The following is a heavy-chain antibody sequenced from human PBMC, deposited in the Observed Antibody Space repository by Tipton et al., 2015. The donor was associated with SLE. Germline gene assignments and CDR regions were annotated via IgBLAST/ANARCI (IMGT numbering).Heavy chain of an antibody. CDR1: GFTFSSYS. CDR3: ARRIGYCSGGSCYSFWYFDL. CDR2: ISSSSGYI. D-gene: IGHD2-15*01. J-gene: IGHJ2*01. Sequence: GSLRLSCAASGFTFSSYSMDWVRQAPGKGLEWVSSISSSSGYIYYADSVKGRFTISRDNAKNSLYLQMNSLRAEDTAVYYCARRIGYCSGGSCYSFWYFDLWGRGTLVTVSS. V-gene: IGHV3-21*01.